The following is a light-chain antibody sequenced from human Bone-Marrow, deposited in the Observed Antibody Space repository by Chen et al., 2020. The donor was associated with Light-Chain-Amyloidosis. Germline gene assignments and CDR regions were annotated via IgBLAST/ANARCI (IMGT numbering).Light chain of an antibody. CDR1: RSDVGGYNF. CDR2: DVT. Sequence: QSALTQPASVSGSPGQSITISCTGSRSDVGGYNFVSWYQQLPGKAPKLLIYDVTNRPSGVSCRFSGSTAGNAASLTVAGRQAEDEADYYGSSYTVSSTWVFGGGTKLTVL. J-gene: IGLJ3*02. V-gene: IGLV2-14*03. CDR3: SSYTVSSTWV.